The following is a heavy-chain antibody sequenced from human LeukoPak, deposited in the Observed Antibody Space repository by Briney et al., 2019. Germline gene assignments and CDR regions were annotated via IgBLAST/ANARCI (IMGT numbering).Heavy chain of an antibody. CDR3: AKDIVVVPAATFDY. J-gene: IGHJ4*02. Sequence: PGGSLRLSCAASGFTFSSYAMSWVRQAPGKGLEWVSAISGSGGSTYYADSVKGRFTISRDNSKNTLYLQMNTLRAEDTAVYYCAKDIVVVPAATFDYWGQGTLVTVSS. D-gene: IGHD2-2*01. CDR2: ISGSGGST. V-gene: IGHV3-23*01. CDR1: GFTFSSYA.